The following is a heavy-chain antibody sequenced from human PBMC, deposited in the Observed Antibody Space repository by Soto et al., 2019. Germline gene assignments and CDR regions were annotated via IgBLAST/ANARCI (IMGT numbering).Heavy chain of an antibody. Sequence: EVQLVESGGGLVQPGGSLRLSCAASGFTFRSYWMQWVRQAPGKGLVWVSWINSDGSSTSYADSVKGRFTISRDNAKNTLYLQMSSLRAEDTAVYYCASGGSSLNFDSWGQGTLVTVSS. D-gene: IGHD6-6*01. V-gene: IGHV3-74*01. CDR3: ASGGSSLNFDS. CDR2: INSDGSST. CDR1: GFTFRSYW. J-gene: IGHJ4*02.